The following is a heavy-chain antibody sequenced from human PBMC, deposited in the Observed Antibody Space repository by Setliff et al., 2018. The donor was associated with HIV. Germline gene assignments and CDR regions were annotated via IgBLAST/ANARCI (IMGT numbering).Heavy chain of an antibody. CDR1: GGSFSGYY. Sequence: SETLSLTCAVYGGSFSGYYWSWVRQPPGKGLEWIREINHSGSTNSNPSLKSRVTISADTSKNQFSLKLTSVTAADTAVYYCARGRMGYYGSGSYLPWGQGMLVTVSS. D-gene: IGHD3-10*01. J-gene: IGHJ5*02. CDR3: ARGRMGYYGSGSYLP. CDR2: INHSGST. V-gene: IGHV4-34*01.